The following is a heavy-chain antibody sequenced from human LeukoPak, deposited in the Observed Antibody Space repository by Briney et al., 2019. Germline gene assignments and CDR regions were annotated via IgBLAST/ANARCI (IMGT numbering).Heavy chain of an antibody. J-gene: IGHJ4*02. D-gene: IGHD6-13*01. V-gene: IGHV3-33*01. CDR1: GFTFSSYG. CDR2: IWYDGSNK. Sequence: SGGSLRLSCAASGFTFSSYGMPWVRQAPGKGLEWVAVIWYDGSNKYYADSVKGRFTISRDNSKNTLYLQMNSLRAEDTAVYYCATVAAAGTFRPCWGQGTLVTVSS. CDR3: ATVAAAGTFRPC.